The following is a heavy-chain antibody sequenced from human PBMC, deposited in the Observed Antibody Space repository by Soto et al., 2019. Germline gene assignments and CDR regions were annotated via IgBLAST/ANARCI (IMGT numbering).Heavy chain of an antibody. CDR3: ARGDYYDSSGSLSPLYDY. CDR1: GGSSSGYY. D-gene: IGHD3-22*01. J-gene: IGHJ4*02. Sequence: SETLSLTCAVYGGSSSGYYWSWIRQPPGKGLEWIGEINHSGSTNYNPSLKSRVTISVDTSKNQFSLKLSSVTAADTAVYYCARGDYYDSSGSLSPLYDYWGQGTLVTVSS. CDR2: INHSGST. V-gene: IGHV4-34*01.